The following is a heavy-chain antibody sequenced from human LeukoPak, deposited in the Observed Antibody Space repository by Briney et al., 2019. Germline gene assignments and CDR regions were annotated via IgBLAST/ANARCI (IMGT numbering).Heavy chain of an antibody. CDR2: INHGGST. CDR3: ARYPDYGGNSRVLQH. Sequence: PSETLSLTCAVYGGSLSAYYWTWIRQPPGKGLEWIGEINHGGSTNYNPSLKSRVTISVDTSKNQFSLKLSSVTAADTAVYYCARYPDYGGNSRVLQHWGQGTLVTVSS. CDR1: GGSLSAYY. D-gene: IGHD4-23*01. J-gene: IGHJ1*01. V-gene: IGHV4-34*01.